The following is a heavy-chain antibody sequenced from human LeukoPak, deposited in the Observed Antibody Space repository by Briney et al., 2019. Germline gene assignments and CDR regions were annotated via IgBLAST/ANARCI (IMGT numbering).Heavy chain of an antibody. V-gene: IGHV3-21*01. J-gene: IGHJ4*02. CDR3: ASGRYSSSPHLDY. CDR2: ISSSSSYI. Sequence: GGSLRLSCAASGFTFSSYSMNWVRQAPGKGLEWVSSISSSSSYIYYADSVKGRFTISRDNAKSSLYLQMNSLRAEDMAVYYCASGRYSSSPHLDYWGQGTLVTVSS. D-gene: IGHD6-6*01. CDR1: GFTFSSYS.